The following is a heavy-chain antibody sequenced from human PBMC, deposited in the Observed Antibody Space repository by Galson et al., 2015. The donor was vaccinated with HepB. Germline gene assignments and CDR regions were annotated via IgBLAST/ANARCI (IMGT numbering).Heavy chain of an antibody. Sequence: SLRLSCAASGFIFSSYSMNWVRQAPGKGLEWVSSISSSSSYIYYADSVKGRFTISRDNAKNSLYLQMNSLRAEDTAVYFCASSPLGFGELSLYYLDYWGQGTLVTVSS. CDR2: ISSSSSYI. J-gene: IGHJ4*02. CDR3: ASSPLGFGELSLYYLDY. CDR1: GFIFSSYS. V-gene: IGHV3-21*01. D-gene: IGHD3-10*01.